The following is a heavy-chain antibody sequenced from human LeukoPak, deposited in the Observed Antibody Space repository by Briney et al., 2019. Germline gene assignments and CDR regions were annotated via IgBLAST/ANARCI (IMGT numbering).Heavy chain of an antibody. Sequence: GGPLRLSCAASGFTFSSYWMHWVRQAPGKGRVWVSRINSDGSSTSYADSVKGRFTISRDNAKNTLYLQMNSLRAEDTAVYFCARDLGLPLDYWGQGTLVTVSS. CDR2: INSDGSST. CDR3: ARDLGLPLDY. V-gene: IGHV3-74*01. J-gene: IGHJ4*02. D-gene: IGHD3/OR15-3a*01. CDR1: GFTFSSYW.